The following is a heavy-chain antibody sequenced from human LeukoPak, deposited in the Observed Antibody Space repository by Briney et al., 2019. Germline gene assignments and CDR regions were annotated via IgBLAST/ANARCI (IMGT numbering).Heavy chain of an antibody. J-gene: IGHJ4*02. V-gene: IGHV1-2*06. Sequence: VSVKVSCTASGYTITGYYMHWVRQAPGQGLEWMGRINPNSGGTNSAQKFQGRITMTRDTSISTAYMGLSRLRSDDTAVYYCARDPSRWLQWLYFDYWGQGTLVTVSS. D-gene: IGHD5-24*01. CDR1: GYTITGYY. CDR2: INPNSGGT. CDR3: ARDPSRWLQWLYFDY.